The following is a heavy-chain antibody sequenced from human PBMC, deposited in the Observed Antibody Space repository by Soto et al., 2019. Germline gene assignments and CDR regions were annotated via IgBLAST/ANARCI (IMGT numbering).Heavy chain of an antibody. CDR2: INPNSGGT. Sequence: QEQLVQSGAEVKKPGASVKVSCKASGYTFSGYYIHWLRQAPGQGLEGMGWINPNSGGTNYAQKFQGRVTVTRDTPTSTAYMELSRLTSDDTAVYYCARSLTEGYCTITGCYTRPLYGMDVWGQGTTVTVSS. CDR3: ARSLTEGYCTITGCYTRPLYGMDV. V-gene: IGHV1-2*02. J-gene: IGHJ6*02. D-gene: IGHD2-2*02. CDR1: GYTFSGYY.